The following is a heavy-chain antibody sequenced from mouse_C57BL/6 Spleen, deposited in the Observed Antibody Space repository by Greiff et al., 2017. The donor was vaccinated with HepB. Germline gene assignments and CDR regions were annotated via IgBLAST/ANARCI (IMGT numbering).Heavy chain of an antibody. Sequence: QVQLQQSGPGLVAPSQSLSITCTVSGFSLTSYAISWVRQPPGKGLEWLGVIWTGGGTNYNSALKSRLSISKDNSKSQVFLKMNSLQTDDTARYYCARKHSSGYVGYFDVWGTGTTVTVSS. J-gene: IGHJ1*03. V-gene: IGHV2-9-1*01. CDR3: ARKHSSGYVGYFDV. CDR1: GFSLTSYA. CDR2: IWTGGGT. D-gene: IGHD3-2*02.